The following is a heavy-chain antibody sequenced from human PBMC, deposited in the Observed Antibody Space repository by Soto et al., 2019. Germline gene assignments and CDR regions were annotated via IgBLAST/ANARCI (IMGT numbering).Heavy chain of an antibody. CDR1: GFSFSIYW. CDR3: ATRSSLRPFDI. V-gene: IGHV3-74*01. CDR2: IKSDGSST. Sequence: EVQLVESGGGLVQPGGSLRLSCAASGFSFSIYWMHWVRQAPGKGLVWVSRIKSDGSSTTYADSVKGRFTISRDNAKNTLYLQMNSLRAEDTAVYYCATRSSLRPFDIWGQGTMVTVSS. J-gene: IGHJ3*02. D-gene: IGHD1-26*01.